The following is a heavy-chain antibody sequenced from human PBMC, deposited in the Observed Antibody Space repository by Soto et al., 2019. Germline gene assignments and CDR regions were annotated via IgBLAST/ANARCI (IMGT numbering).Heavy chain of an antibody. D-gene: IGHD6-13*01. CDR2: NSSSSNTI. V-gene: IGHV3-48*02. CDR1: GFTFSSYS. J-gene: IGHJ4*02. Sequence: EVQLVESGGGLVQPGGSLRLSCAASGFTFSSYSMNWVRQAPGKGLEWVSYNSSSSNTIYYADSVKGRFTISRDNAKNSLYLQMNSLRDEDTAVYYSARVVSSSWYGYFDYWGQGTLVTVSS. CDR3: ARVVSSSWYGYFDY.